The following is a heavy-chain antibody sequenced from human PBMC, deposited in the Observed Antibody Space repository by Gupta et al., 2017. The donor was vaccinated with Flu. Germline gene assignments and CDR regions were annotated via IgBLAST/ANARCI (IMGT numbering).Heavy chain of an antibody. V-gene: IGHV3-30*18. J-gene: IGHJ6*02. D-gene: IGHD3-9*01. CDR2: MSHDGSSE. CDR3: AKDWKWNYNIYGMNV. Sequence: QERVVESGGGVVQPGGSLRLSCPASGFGFSNYGMHWVRQAPGKGLEWVADMSHDGSSENYADSVKGRFTISRDNSKNTLYLQMNSLGTEDTAVYHCAKDWKWNYNIYGMNVWGQGTTVTVSS. CDR1: GFGFSNYG.